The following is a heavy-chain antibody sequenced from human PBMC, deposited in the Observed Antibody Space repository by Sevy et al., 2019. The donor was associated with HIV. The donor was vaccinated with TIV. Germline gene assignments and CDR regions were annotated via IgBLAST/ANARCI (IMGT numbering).Heavy chain of an antibody. CDR3: AIQFGINSGSGWVHAFDI. Sequence: GGSLRLSCAASGFTFSSYAMSWVRQAPGKGLEWVSAISGSGGSTYYADSVKGRFTISRDNSKNTLYLQMNSLRAEDTAVYYCAIQFGINSGSGWVHAFDIWGQGTMVTVSS. CDR2: ISGSGGST. J-gene: IGHJ3*02. CDR1: GFTFSSYA. D-gene: IGHD6-19*01. V-gene: IGHV3-23*01.